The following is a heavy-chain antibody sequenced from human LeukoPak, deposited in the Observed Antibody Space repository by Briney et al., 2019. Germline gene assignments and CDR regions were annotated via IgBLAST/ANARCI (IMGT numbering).Heavy chain of an antibody. CDR3: AKDTESALSTGYDAFDI. Sequence: PGGSLRLSCAASGFTFSSYAMSWVRQAPGKGLEWVSAISGSGGSTYYADSVKGRFTISRDNSKNTLYLQMNSLRAEDTAVYYCAKDTESALSTGYDAFDIWGQGTMVTVSS. CDR2: ISGSGGST. J-gene: IGHJ3*02. D-gene: IGHD7-27*01. CDR1: GFTFSSYA. V-gene: IGHV3-23*01.